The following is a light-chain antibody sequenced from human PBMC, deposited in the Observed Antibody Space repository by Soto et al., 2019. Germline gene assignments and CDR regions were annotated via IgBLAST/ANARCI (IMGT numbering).Light chain of an antibody. CDR3: AAWDDSLKGVV. CDR2: SNT. Sequence: QSVLTQPPSASGTPGPRVAISCSGSHSNVGSNTVSWYQQLPGTAPKLLLYSNTQRPSGVPGRFSGSESGTSASLAISGLQSEDDADYYCAAWDDSLKGVVFGGGTKLTVL. J-gene: IGLJ2*01. CDR1: HSNVGSNT. V-gene: IGLV1-44*01.